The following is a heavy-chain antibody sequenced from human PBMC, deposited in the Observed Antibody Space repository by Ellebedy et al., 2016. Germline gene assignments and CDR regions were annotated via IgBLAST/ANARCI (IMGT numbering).Heavy chain of an antibody. CDR2: INHSGST. D-gene: IGHD6-13*01. Sequence: SETLSLTCAVYGGSFSGYYWSWIRQPPGKGLEWIGEINHSGSTNYNPSLKSRVTISVDTSKNQFSLKLSSVTAADTAVYYCARGLSGAAAGTFMARRYYFDYWGQGTLVTVSS. CDR1: GGSFSGYY. V-gene: IGHV4-34*01. CDR3: ARGLSGAAAGTFMARRYYFDY. J-gene: IGHJ4*02.